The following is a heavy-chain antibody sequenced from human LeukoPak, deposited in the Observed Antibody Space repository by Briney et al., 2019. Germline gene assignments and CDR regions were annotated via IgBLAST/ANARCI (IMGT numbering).Heavy chain of an antibody. Sequence: GGSLRLSCAASGFTVSSNYMSWVRQAPGKGLEWVSVIYSGGSTYYADSVKGRFTISRDNSKNTLYLQMNSLRAEDTAVYYCARDLGRGWLGEYYYYGMDVWGQGTTVTVSS. D-gene: IGHD3-10*01. CDR3: ARDLGRGWLGEYYYYGMDV. CDR1: GFTVSSNY. CDR2: IYSGGST. V-gene: IGHV3-66*01. J-gene: IGHJ6*02.